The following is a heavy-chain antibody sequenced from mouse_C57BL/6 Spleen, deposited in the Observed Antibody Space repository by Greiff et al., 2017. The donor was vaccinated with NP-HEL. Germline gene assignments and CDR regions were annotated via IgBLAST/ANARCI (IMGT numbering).Heavy chain of an antibody. CDR3: ARCGIKTRYDYATDN. D-gene: IGHD2-4*01. Sequence: EVQLVESGGGLVQPGGSLSLSCAASGFTFTDYYMSWVRQPPGKALEWLGFIRNKANGYTTEYNASVKGRFTISRDNSQSILYLELNALSAEDSATYYCARCGIKTRYDYATDNWGQGASVNVSS. CDR1: GFTFTDYY. V-gene: IGHV7-3*01. CDR2: IRNKANGYTT. J-gene: IGHJ4*01.